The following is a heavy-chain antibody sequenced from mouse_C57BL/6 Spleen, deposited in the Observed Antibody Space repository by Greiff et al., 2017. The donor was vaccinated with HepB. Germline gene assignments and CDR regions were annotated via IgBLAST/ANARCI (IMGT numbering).Heavy chain of an antibody. V-gene: IGHV5-4*01. D-gene: IGHD1-1*01. Sequence: EVKLMESGGGLVKPGGSLKLSCAASGFTFSSYAMSWVRQTPEKRLEWVATISDGGSYTYYPDNVKGRFTISRDNAKNNLYQQMSHLKSEDTAMYYCARDGSSSWIAYWGQGTLVTVAA. CDR1: GFTFSSYA. J-gene: IGHJ3*01. CDR2: ISDGGSYT. CDR3: ARDGSSSWIAY.